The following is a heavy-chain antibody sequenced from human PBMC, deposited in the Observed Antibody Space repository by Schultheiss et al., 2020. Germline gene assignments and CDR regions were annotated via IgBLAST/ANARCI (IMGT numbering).Heavy chain of an antibody. V-gene: IGHV3-73*01. J-gene: IGHJ6*02. CDR1: GFTVSNNY. D-gene: IGHD2-21*01. CDR3: TRLGGGSRYGMDV. CDR2: IRSKANSYAT. Sequence: GGSLRLSCAASGFTVSNNYMNWVRQASGKGLEWVGRIRSKANSYATAYAASVKGRFTISRDDSKNTAYLQMNSLKTEDTAVYYCTRLGGGSRYGMDVWGQGTTVTVS.